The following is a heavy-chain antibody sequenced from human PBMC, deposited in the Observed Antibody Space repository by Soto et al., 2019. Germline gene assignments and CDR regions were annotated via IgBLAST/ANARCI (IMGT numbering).Heavy chain of an antibody. CDR1: GGSISSSSYY. CDR2: IYYSGST. J-gene: IGHJ5*02. V-gene: IGHV4-39*01. Sequence: QLQLQESGPGLVKPSETLSLTCTVSGGSISSSSYYWGWIRQPPGKGLEWIGSIYYSGSTYYNPSLKSRVTISVDTSKNQFALKLSSVTAADTAVYYCARHSSWYEGNWFDPWGQGTLVTVSS. D-gene: IGHD6-13*01. CDR3: ARHSSWYEGNWFDP.